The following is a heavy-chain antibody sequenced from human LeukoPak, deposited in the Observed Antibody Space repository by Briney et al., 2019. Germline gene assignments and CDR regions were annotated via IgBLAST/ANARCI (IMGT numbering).Heavy chain of an antibody. CDR2: ITASGDST. CDR1: GFTFSSYA. J-gene: IGHJ4*02. V-gene: IGHV3-23*01. D-gene: IGHD3/OR15-3a*01. CDR3: AKSDHGFWTGYKK. Sequence: GGSLRLSCAASGFTFSSYAMSWVRQAPGKGLEWVSAITASGDSTYYADSVRGRFTISRDNSKSTLYLQMNSPRADDTAVYYCAKSDHGFWTGYKKWGQGTPVTVSS.